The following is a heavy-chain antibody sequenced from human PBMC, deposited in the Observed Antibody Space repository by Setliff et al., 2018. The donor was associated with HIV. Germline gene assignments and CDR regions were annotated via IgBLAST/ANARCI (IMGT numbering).Heavy chain of an antibody. CDR3: ARGFSRWYGAFDM. CDR1: GYNFNSFG. V-gene: IGHV1-18*01. J-gene: IGHJ3*02. D-gene: IGHD6-13*01. Sequence: ASVKVSCKASGYNFNSFGINWVRQAPGQGLEWMGWISTYNGRTDYVQKLQDRVTMTTDTYTSTAYMDLRSQISDDTAVYYCARGFSRWYGAFDMWGQGTVVTVSS. CDR2: ISTYNGRT.